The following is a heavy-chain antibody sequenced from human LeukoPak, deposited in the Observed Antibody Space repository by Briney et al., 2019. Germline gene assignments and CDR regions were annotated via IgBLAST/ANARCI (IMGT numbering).Heavy chain of an antibody. CDR1: GFTFSDYA. CDR3: ARDSIHDGGNSFDYMDV. CDR2: ILVGGSNK. V-gene: IGHV3-30*04. Sequence: PGGSLRLSCAASGFTFSDYAVHWVRQAPGKGLEWVAVILVGGSNKHYADSVKGRFTISRDNSKNSLSLQMNSLRVEDTAVYYCARDSIHDGGNSFDYMDVWGKGSTVIVSS. D-gene: IGHD4-23*01. J-gene: IGHJ6*03.